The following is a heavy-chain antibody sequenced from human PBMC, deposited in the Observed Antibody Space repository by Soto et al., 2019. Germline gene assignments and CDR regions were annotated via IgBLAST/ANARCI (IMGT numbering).Heavy chain of an antibody. J-gene: IGHJ3*02. Sequence: QVQLQESGPGLVKPSQTLSLTCTVSGDSNNNGDCYWSWLRQLPGKGLEWIGYIYYSGTKYYNPSLKSRVPMSVDTSKNQFSLNLTSVTAADTAVYYCAREKEDDSGDYNAFDIWGQGTVVTVSS. CDR3: AREKEDDSGDYNAFDI. V-gene: IGHV4-31*03. D-gene: IGHD4-17*01. CDR1: GDSNNNGDCY. CDR2: IYYSGTK.